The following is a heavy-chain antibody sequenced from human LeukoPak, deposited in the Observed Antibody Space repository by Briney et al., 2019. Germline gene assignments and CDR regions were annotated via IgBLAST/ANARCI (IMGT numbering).Heavy chain of an antibody. D-gene: IGHD2-15*01. J-gene: IGHJ4*02. CDR2: INHSGST. Sequence: PSETLSLTCVVYGGSFSGYYWSWIRQPPGKGLEWIGEINHSGSTYYNPSLKSRVTISVDTSKNQFSLKLTSVTAADTAVYYCARGGVVVAATIDYWGQGTLVTVSS. CDR1: GGSFSGYY. V-gene: IGHV4-34*01. CDR3: ARGGVVVAATIDY.